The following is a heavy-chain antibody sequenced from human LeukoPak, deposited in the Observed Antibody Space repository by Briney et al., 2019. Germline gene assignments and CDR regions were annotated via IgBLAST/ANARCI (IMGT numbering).Heavy chain of an antibody. D-gene: IGHD2-2*01. V-gene: IGHV3-30*04. Sequence: GGSLRLSCAASGFTFSSYPMHWVRQAPGKRLEWVALISDDGGNKYSADSVKGRFTISRDNSKNTLYLQMNSVRTEDTAVSYCAKGHCFQLRSDLDYRGQGTLVTVSS. J-gene: IGHJ4*02. CDR1: GFTFSSYP. CDR3: AKGHCFQLRSDLDY. CDR2: ISDDGGNK.